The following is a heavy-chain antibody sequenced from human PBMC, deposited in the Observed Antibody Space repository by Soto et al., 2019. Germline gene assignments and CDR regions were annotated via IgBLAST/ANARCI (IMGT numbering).Heavy chain of an antibody. V-gene: IGHV3-21*01. CDR3: ATGGYGPSGYN. CDR2: ISSSSSHT. Sequence: PGRSLRLSCAASRFTFSNYSMNWVRQAPGKGLEWVSSISSSSSHTYYAGSVKGRFTISRDNAKSSLFPQMDSLRADDTAVYYCATGGYGPSGYNWGQGTLVTVSS. CDR1: RFTFSNYS. D-gene: IGHD3-22*01. J-gene: IGHJ1*01.